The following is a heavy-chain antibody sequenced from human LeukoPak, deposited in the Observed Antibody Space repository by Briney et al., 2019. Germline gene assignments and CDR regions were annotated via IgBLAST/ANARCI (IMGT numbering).Heavy chain of an antibody. CDR3: ARGNPDFWSGFHYYYYYYGMDL. V-gene: IGHV1-8*01. Sequence: ASVKVSCKASGYTFTSYDINWVRQATGQGLEWMRWMNPNSGNTGYAQKFQGRVTMTRNTSISTAYMELSSLRSEDTAVYYCARGNPDFWSGFHYYYYYYGMDLWGQGTTVTVSS. CDR1: GYTFTSYD. D-gene: IGHD3-3*01. CDR2: MNPNSGNT. J-gene: IGHJ6*02.